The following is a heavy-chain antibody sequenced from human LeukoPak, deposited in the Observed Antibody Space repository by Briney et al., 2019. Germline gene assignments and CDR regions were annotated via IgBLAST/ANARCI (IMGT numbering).Heavy chain of an antibody. CDR1: GYPITSGHY. D-gene: IGHD2/OR15-2a*01. J-gene: IGHJ5*02. CDR2: IYYSGST. Sequence: SETLSLTCTVSGYPITSGHYRAWIRQPPGKGLEWIASIYYSGSTYYNPSLKTRITTSADTSKNQFSLMLSSVTAADTAMYYCARLGYCNTVTCYGWFDPWGQGILVSVSS. V-gene: IGHV4-38-2*02. CDR3: ARLGYCNTVTCYGWFDP.